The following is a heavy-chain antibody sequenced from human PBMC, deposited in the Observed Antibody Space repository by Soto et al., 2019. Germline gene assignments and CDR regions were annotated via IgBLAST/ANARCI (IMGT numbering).Heavy chain of an antibody. CDR1: GYTLTELS. CDR3: ATDRRRDIVLMVYAKQFDY. CDR2: FDPEDGET. D-gene: IGHD2-8*01. J-gene: IGHJ4*02. V-gene: IGHV1-24*01. Sequence: VASVKVSCKVSGYTLTELSMHWVRQAPGKGLEWMGGFDPEDGETIYAQKFQGRVTMTEDTSTDTAYMELSSLRSEDTAVYYCATDRRRDIVLMVYAKQFDYWGQGTLFAVSS.